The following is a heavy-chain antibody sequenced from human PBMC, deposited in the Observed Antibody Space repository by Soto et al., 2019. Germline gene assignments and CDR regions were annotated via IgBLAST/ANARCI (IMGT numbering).Heavy chain of an antibody. V-gene: IGHV5-51*01. CDR3: ARPVVPAARGWDYYMDV. D-gene: IGHD2-2*01. CDR1: GYSFTSYW. Sequence: GESLKISCKGSGYSFTSYWIGWVRQMPGKGLEWMGIIYPGDSDTRYSPSFQGRVTISADKSISTAYLQWSSLKASDTAMYYCARPVVPAARGWDYYMDVWGKGTTVTVSS. CDR2: IYPGDSDT. J-gene: IGHJ6*03.